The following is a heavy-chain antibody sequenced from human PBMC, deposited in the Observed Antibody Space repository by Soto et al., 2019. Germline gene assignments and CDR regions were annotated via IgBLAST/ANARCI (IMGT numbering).Heavy chain of an antibody. J-gene: IGHJ4*02. D-gene: IGHD5-18*01. V-gene: IGHV3-74*01. CDR1: GFTFTTYW. Sequence: EVQLVESGEGLVQPGGSLRLSGAASGFTFTTYWMHWVRQAPGKGLEWVSRINSEGRNTNYADSVKGRFTFSRDNAKNTVYLEMNSLRVEVTAVYYCAIEAYSYGYFDYWGQGAVVTVSS. CDR2: INSEGRNT. CDR3: AIEAYSYGYFDY.